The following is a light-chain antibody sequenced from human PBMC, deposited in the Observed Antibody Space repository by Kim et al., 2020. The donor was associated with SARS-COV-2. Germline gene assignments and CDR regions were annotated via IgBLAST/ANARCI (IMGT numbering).Light chain of an antibody. CDR1: QNVGRN. CDR3: QQYDNWPLT. Sequence: DILMTQSPATLSVSPGERASLSCRASQNVGRNVAWYQQKPGQAPRLLIYDTSIRAAGTPARVSGSGSGTEFSLTISSLQFEDFALYHCQQYDNWPLTFGGGTKVEI. CDR2: DTS. J-gene: IGKJ4*01. V-gene: IGKV3D-15*01.